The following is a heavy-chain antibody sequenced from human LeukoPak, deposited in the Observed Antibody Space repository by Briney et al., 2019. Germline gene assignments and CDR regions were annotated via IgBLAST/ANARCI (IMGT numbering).Heavy chain of an antibody. CDR3: AKASWVSNGDAVL. CDR2: LRGDGST. J-gene: IGHJ4*02. Sequence: GSLRLSCAASGFTFSSYAMSWVRQAPARGLEWVSSLRGDGSTFYADSVKGRFTLSRDESRNTVYFQLNSLRVEDTAVYYCAKASWVSNGDAVLWGQGTLVTVFS. V-gene: IGHV3-23*01. D-gene: IGHD1-1*01. CDR1: GFTFSSYA.